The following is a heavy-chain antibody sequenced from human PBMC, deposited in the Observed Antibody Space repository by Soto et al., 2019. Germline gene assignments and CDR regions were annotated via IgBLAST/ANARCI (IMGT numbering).Heavy chain of an antibody. CDR2: ISGSGGST. Sequence: EVQLLESGGGLLQPGESLRLSCAASGFTFSSHAMSWVRQAPGKGLEWVSTISGSGGSTYYADSVRGRFTISRDNSRNSLNLQMNTLRADDTAVYYCVRVYMTTVSYFDYWGQGTLVTVSS. CDR3: VRVYMTTVSYFDY. CDR1: GFTFSSHA. D-gene: IGHD4-4*01. V-gene: IGHV3-23*01. J-gene: IGHJ4*02.